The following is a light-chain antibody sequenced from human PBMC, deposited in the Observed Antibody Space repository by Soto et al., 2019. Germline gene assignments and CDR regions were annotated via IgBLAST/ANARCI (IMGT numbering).Light chain of an antibody. CDR1: QRLSSN. CDR2: AAS. J-gene: IGKJ1*01. CDR3: QLYNGWPT. V-gene: IGKV3-15*01. Sequence: EIVVTQSPATLYVSPGERDTLSCRASQRLSSNLAWYQQKPGQAPRLLIHAASTRATGIPARFSGSGSGKEFTLTISSLHSEDFAGYFRQLYNGWPTCGQGTKVEIQ.